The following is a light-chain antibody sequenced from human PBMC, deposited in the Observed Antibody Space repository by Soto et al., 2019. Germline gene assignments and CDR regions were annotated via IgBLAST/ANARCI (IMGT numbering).Light chain of an antibody. J-gene: IGLJ1*01. Sequence: QSVLTQPPSASGTPGQTVTVTCSGSGSNVGGNTVHWYQQDPGKAPKLMIYEITNRPSGVSNRFSGSKSGNTASLTISGLQAEDEADYYCSSYTTNNLYVFGSGTKLTVL. CDR3: SSYTTNNLYV. V-gene: IGLV2-14*01. CDR1: GSNVGGNT. CDR2: EIT.